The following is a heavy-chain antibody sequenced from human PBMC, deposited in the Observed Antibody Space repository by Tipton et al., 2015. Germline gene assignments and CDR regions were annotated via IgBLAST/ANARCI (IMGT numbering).Heavy chain of an antibody. CDR2: IWYDGSHT. CDR1: GFMFSNYS. D-gene: IGHD2-15*01. J-gene: IGHJ4*02. CDR3: ARDMGGYKYGVFDF. V-gene: IGHV3-33*01. Sequence: SLRLSCTASGFMFSNYSMHWVRQAPGKGLEWAAVIWYDGSHTYYADSVKGRFSISRDNSKKTLFLQMNSLRVEDTAVYYCARDMGGYKYGVFDFWGQGTL.